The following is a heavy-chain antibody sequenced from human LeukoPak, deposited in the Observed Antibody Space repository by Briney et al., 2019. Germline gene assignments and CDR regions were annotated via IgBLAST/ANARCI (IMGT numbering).Heavy chain of an antibody. CDR2: IYYSGST. CDR1: GGSISSYY. V-gene: IGHV4-59*01. Sequence: SETLSLTCTVSGGSISSYYWSWIRQPPGMGLEWIGYIYYSGSTNYNPSLKSRVTISVDTSKNQFSLRLSSVTAADTAVYYCARAGGSYLGYWYFDLWGRGTLVTVSS. J-gene: IGHJ2*01. CDR3: ARAGGSYLGYWYFDL. D-gene: IGHD1-26*01.